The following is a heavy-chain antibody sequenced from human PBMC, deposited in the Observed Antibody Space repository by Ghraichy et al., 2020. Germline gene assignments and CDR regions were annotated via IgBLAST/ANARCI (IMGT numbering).Heavy chain of an antibody. V-gene: IGHV3-7*03. CDR2: IKQDGSGK. J-gene: IGHJ4*02. CDR3: ARDALYSGSKSTFDY. Sequence: GESLNISCAASGFSFSTYWMSWVRQAPGKGLEWVANIKQDGSGKNYVDSVKGRFIISRDNAKNSLYLQMNSLRAEDTAVYYCARDALYSGSKSTFDYWGQGALVTVSS. D-gene: IGHD1-26*01. CDR1: GFSFSTYW.